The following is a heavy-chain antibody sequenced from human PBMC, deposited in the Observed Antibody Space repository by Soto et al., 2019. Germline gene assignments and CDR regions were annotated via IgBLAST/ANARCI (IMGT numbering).Heavy chain of an antibody. CDR2: TYYRSKWYN. D-gene: IGHD6-6*01. Sequence: SQTLSLTCVISGDSVSSNSAAWNWIRQSPSRGLEWLGRTYYRSKWYNDYAVSVKSRITINPDTSKNQFSLQLNSVTPEDTAVYYCARGWAYSCSSSRSPHYGMDVWGQGTTVTVSS. J-gene: IGHJ6*02. CDR3: ARGWAYSCSSSRSPHYGMDV. V-gene: IGHV6-1*01. CDR1: GDSVSSNSAA.